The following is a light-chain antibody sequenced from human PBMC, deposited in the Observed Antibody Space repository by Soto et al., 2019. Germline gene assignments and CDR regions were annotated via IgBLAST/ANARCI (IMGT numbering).Light chain of an antibody. V-gene: IGKV3-11*01. Sequence: DIVVTQSPAPLSLSPGERATLSCRASPSVSSSLAWYQQKPGQAPRLLIYDASKRATGIPARFSGSGSGTDCTLTISSLEPEDVAVYYCQQRHNWRLTLGPGTKVDIK. CDR3: QQRHNWRLT. CDR2: DAS. J-gene: IGKJ3*01. CDR1: PSVSSS.